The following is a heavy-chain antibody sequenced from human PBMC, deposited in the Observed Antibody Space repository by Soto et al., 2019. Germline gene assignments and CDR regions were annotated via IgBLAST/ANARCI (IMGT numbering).Heavy chain of an antibody. Sequence: QVQLVQSGTEVKRPGDSVKVSCKASGYTFTGYYVHWVRQAPGQGLEWMGWINPNSGDTYLAQRFPGGDTMNRDTSIGTAYMELRGVTSDDTAEYYCAKGGAIVADGTRGYLYNAMAAGGQGTTVTVSS. D-gene: IGHD5-12*01. J-gene: IGHJ6*02. CDR2: INPNSGDT. V-gene: IGHV1-2*02. CDR1: GYTFTGYY. CDR3: AKGGAIVADGTRGYLYNAMAA.